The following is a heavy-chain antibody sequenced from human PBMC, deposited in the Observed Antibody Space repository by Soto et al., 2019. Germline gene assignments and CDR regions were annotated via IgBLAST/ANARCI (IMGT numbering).Heavy chain of an antibody. V-gene: IGHV1-18*01. Sequence: QVQLVQSGAEVKKPGASVKVSCKASGFTFSNYGITWLRQVPGQGLEWMGWISAYNGNTVHALEYQGRLTMTTDTSTSTAYMELRSLRPDDTAVYYCARPHNDILTDSYTNYFDPWGQGTRVTVSS. CDR3: ARPHNDILTDSYTNYFDP. D-gene: IGHD3-9*01. CDR2: ISAYNGNT. CDR1: GFTFSNYG. J-gene: IGHJ5*02.